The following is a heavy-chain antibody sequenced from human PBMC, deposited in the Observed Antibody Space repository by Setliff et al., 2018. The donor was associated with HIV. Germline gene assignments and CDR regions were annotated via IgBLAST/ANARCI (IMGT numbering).Heavy chain of an antibody. J-gene: IGHJ4*02. CDR1: GYTFSSYG. D-gene: IGHD1-20*01. Sequence: SVKVSCKASGYTFSSYGITWVRQAPGQGLEWMGWISAYNGTANYAQKFQGRVTITADESTSTAYMELSSLRSEDTAVYYCARVPLSYNWNLHYFDYWGQGTLVTVSS. V-gene: IGHV1-69*13. CDR2: ISAYNGTA. CDR3: ARVPLSYNWNLHYFDY.